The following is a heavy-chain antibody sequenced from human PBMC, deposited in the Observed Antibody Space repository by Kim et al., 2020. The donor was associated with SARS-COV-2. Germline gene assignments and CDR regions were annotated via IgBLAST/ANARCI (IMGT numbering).Heavy chain of an antibody. D-gene: IGHD1-26*01. V-gene: IGHV3-48*03. Sequence: GGSLRLSCAASGFTFSSYEMNWVRQAPGKGLEWVSYISSSGSTIYYADSVKGRFTISRDNAKNSLYLQMNSLRAEDTAVYYCARDRRIVGAKASWYFDLWGRGTLVTVSS. J-gene: IGHJ2*01. CDR1: GFTFSSYE. CDR2: ISSSGSTI. CDR3: ARDRRIVGAKASWYFDL.